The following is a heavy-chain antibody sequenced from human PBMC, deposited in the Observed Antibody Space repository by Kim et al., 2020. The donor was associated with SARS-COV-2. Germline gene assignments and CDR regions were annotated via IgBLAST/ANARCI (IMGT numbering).Heavy chain of an antibody. D-gene: IGHD3-9*01. J-gene: IGHJ6*02. CDR3: AKVGPCGVRYFECGMDV. V-gene: IGHV3-33*06. Sequence: GGSLRLSCAASGFTFSSYGMHWVRQAPGKGLEWVAVIWYDGSNKYYADSVKGRFTISRDNSKNTLYLQMNSLRAEDTAVYYCAKVGPCGVRYFECGMDVWGQGTTVTVSS. CDR2: IWYDGSNK. CDR1: GFTFSSYG.